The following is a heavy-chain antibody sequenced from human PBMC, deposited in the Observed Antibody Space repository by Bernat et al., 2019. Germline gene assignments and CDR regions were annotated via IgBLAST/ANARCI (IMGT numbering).Heavy chain of an antibody. D-gene: IGHD3-9*01. Sequence: QVQLQESGPGLVKPSETLSLTCTVSGGSVSSGSYYWSWIRQPPGKGLEWIGYIYYSGSTNYNPSLKSRVTISVDTSKNQFSLKLSSVTAADTAVYYCACDILTGYVDTGMSGYWGQGTLVTVSS. J-gene: IGHJ4*02. CDR2: IYYSGST. CDR1: GGSVSSGSYY. CDR3: ACDILTGYVDTGMSGY. V-gene: IGHV4-61*01.